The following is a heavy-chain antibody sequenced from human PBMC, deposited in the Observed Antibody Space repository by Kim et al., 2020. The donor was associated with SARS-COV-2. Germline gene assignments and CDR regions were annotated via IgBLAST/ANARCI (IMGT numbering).Heavy chain of an antibody. CDR1: GYSISSGYY. CDR2: IYHSGST. J-gene: IGHJ4*02. Sequence: SETLSLTCTVSGYSISSGYYWGWIRQPPGKGLEWIGSIYHSGSTYYNPSLKSRVTISVDTSKNQFSLKLSSVTAADTAVYYCAREGITMIVDYWGQGTL. V-gene: IGHV4-38-2*02. D-gene: IGHD3-22*01. CDR3: AREGITMIVDY.